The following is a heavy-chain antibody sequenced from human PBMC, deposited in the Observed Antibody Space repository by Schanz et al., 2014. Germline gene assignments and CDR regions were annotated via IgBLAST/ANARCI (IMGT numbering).Heavy chain of an antibody. CDR3: AIIGVMVAVAGTRADY. CDR1: GFTISSYS. D-gene: IGHD6-19*01. J-gene: IGHJ4*02. CDR2: ISSSGSYI. V-gene: IGHV3-21*01. Sequence: EVHLVESGGGLVKRGGSLRLSCAASGFTISSYSMNWVRQAPGKGLEWVSSISSSGSYIYYADSVKGRFSISRDNAKNSLFLQMNRLRAEDTALYYCAIIGVMVAVAGTRADYWGQGTLVNGSS.